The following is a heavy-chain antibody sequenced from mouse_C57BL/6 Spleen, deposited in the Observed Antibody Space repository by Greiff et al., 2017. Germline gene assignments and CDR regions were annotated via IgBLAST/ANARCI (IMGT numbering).Heavy chain of an antibody. J-gene: IGHJ2*01. CDR2: IYPGSGST. Sequence: QVQLKQPGAELVKPGASVKMSCKASGYTFTSYWITWVKQRPGQGLEWIGDIYPGSGSTNYNEKFKSKATLTLDTSSSTAYMQLSSLTSEDSAVYYCARERGDYDVDYWGQGTTLTVSS. CDR1: GYTFTSYW. V-gene: IGHV1-55*01. CDR3: ARERGDYDVDY. D-gene: IGHD2-4*01.